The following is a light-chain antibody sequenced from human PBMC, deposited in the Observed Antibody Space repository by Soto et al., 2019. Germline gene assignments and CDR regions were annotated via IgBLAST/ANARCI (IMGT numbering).Light chain of an antibody. CDR1: HNIVNY. V-gene: IGKV1-39*01. CDR2: GAS. J-gene: IGKJ4*01. CDR3: QQSYSVPLT. Sequence: DIQMTQSPSSLSASVGARITITCRACHNIVNYLNWYQRKPGKAPKLLIYGASSLQRGVPSRFSGSGSGTDFTLTISTLQPEDFATFYCQQSYSVPLTFGGGTKVDI.